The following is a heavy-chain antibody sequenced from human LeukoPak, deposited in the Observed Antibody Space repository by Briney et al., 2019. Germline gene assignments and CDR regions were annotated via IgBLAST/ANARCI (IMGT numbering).Heavy chain of an antibody. CDR3: AKGGHDFNPFYW. CDR2: IKGGGGDP. Sequence: GGSLRLSCAASGFTFSTYAMGWVRQAPGKGLEWVSSIKGGGGDPFYADSVNGLFTISRDNSKNTLFLQLDSLRAEDTAVYYCAKGGHDFNPFYWWGQGTLVTVSS. J-gene: IGHJ4*02. D-gene: IGHD2-21*02. V-gene: IGHV3-23*01. CDR1: GFTFSTYA.